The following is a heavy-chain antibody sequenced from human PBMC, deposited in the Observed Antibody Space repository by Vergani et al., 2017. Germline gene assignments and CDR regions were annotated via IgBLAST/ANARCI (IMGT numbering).Heavy chain of an antibody. J-gene: IGHJ3*01. Sequence: QVQLQASGPGRVKPSQTLSLTCTMSGGSISAGYYFWSWIRPPAGKGLEWLGHISASGNASHSPSLKTRVSMSGDTSKTQFSLTVTSVTAADTAIYFCARRSGGYYSGGKVHPLRTAFDVWGHGTVVTVSS. D-gene: IGHD2-15*01. CDR2: ISASGNA. V-gene: IGHV4-61*02. CDR1: GGSISAGYYF. CDR3: ARRSGGYYSGGKVHPLRTAFDV.